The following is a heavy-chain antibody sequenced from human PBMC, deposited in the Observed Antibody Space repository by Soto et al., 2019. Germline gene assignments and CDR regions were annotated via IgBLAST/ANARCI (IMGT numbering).Heavy chain of an antibody. CDR2: ITRSGSII. CDR3: AGDRWYAFEI. Sequence: EVQLVESGGGLVQPGGSLRLSCAASGFTFGSYTMNWVRQAPGKGLEWLSYITRSGSIIYADSVKGRFTISRDNAKSSLDLQMNSLTAEDTAVYYCAGDRWYAFEIWGQGPMVTVSS. J-gene: IGHJ3*02. D-gene: IGHD6-13*01. CDR1: GFTFGSYT. V-gene: IGHV3-48*01.